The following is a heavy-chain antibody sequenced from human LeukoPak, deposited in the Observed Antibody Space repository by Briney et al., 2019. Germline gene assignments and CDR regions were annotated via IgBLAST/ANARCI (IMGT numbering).Heavy chain of an antibody. CDR1: GYTLTELS. V-gene: IGHV1-24*01. J-gene: IGHJ5*02. Sequence: ASVKVSCKVSGYTLTELSMHWVRQAPGKGLEWMGGFDPEDGETIYAQKFQGRVTMTEDTSTDTAYMELSSLRSEDTAVYYCATVPMAGDWFDPWGQGTLVTVSS. CDR2: FDPEDGET. D-gene: IGHD6-19*01. CDR3: ATVPMAGDWFDP.